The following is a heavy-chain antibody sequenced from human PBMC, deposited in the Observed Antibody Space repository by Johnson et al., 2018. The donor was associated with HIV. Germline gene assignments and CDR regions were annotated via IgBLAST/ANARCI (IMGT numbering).Heavy chain of an antibody. Sequence: DVHLLESGGGWIQPGGSLRLSCEASGFTYTTYAMAWVRQAPGKGLEWVSSINNNGVRTDYADSVKGRFTISRDNSKTTLSLQMNSLRAEDTAIYYCAKEGNWNDIFFAFDMWGQGTMVTVSS. V-gene: IGHV3-23*01. CDR2: INNNGVRT. J-gene: IGHJ3*02. CDR3: AKEGNWNDIFFAFDM. D-gene: IGHD1-1*01. CDR1: GFTYTTYA.